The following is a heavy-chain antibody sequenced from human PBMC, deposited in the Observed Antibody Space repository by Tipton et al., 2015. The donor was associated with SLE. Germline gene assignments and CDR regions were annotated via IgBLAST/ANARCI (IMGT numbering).Heavy chain of an antibody. CDR1: GFTFDEYA. CDR3: ARGLGKWYFDL. Sequence: SLRLSCTASGFTFDEYAMHWVRRAPGKGLEWASGISFNSGSLDYADSVKGRFTISRDNSKKTLYLQMNSLRVEDTAVYYCARGLGKWYFDLWGRGTLVTVSS. V-gene: IGHV3-9*01. J-gene: IGHJ2*01. CDR2: ISFNSGSL. D-gene: IGHD3-16*01.